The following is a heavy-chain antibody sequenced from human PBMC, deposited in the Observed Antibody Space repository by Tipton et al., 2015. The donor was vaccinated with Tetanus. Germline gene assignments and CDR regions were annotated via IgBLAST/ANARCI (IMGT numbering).Heavy chain of an antibody. CDR3: ARDQARGARGWNYFDC. D-gene: IGHD1-26*01. CDR1: GGSTSRGGYY. J-gene: IGHJ4*02. Sequence: TLSLTCTVSGGSTSRGGYYWSWIRQQPGKGLEWIGDIYNSGSTYYNPSLKSRVTISVDTSKNQFSLKLNSVTAAGTAVYYCARDQARGARGWNYFDCWGQGTLVTVSS. V-gene: IGHV4-31*03. CDR2: IYNSGST.